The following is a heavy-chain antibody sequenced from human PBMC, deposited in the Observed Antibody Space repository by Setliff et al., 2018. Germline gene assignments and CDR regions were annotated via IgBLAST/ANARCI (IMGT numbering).Heavy chain of an antibody. D-gene: IGHD2-15*01. Sequence: PGGSLRLSCAASGFTFSNYEVNWVRQAPGKGLEWVSYINSGGSLIYYADSVKGRFTISRDNAKSSLYLQMNSLRPEDTAVYYCARTCSGSGCYAGLESWGQGTPVTVSS. V-gene: IGHV3-48*03. CDR1: GFTFSNYE. CDR3: ARTCSGSGCYAGLES. CDR2: INSGGSLI. J-gene: IGHJ4*02.